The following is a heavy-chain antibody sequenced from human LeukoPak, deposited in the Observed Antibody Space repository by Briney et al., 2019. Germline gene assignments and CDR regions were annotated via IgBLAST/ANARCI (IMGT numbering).Heavy chain of an antibody. V-gene: IGHV4-4*07. J-gene: IGHJ3*02. D-gene: IGHD6-6*01. Sequence: SETLSLTCTVSGGSISSYYWSRIRQPAGKGLEWIGRIYTSGSTNFNPSLKSRATMSVDTSKNQFSLKLSSVTAADTAVYYCARVTYSRSSMSLDAFDIWGQGTMVTVSS. CDR1: GGSISSYY. CDR2: IYTSGST. CDR3: ARVTYSRSSMSLDAFDI.